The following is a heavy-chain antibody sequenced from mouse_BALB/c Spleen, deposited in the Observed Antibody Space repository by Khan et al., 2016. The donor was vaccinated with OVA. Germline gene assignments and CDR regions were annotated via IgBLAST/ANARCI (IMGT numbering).Heavy chain of an antibody. Sequence: QIQLVQSGTELAKPGASVKMSCKASGYTFISYWMHWVKQRPGQGLEWIGYINPSTGYTEYNQRFKDKATLTTDKSSNTAYLQMSSLTSEDSAVYCCTRRGLYGILVYWGQGTRVTVSA. J-gene: IGHJ3*01. V-gene: IGHV1-7*01. CDR3: TRRGLYGILVY. CDR2: INPSTGYT. CDR1: GYTFISYW. D-gene: IGHD2-1*01.